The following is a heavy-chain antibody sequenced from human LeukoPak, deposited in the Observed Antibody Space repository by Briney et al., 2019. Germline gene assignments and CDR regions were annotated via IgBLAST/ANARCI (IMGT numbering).Heavy chain of an antibody. J-gene: IGHJ4*02. CDR1: GYSISSGYY. V-gene: IGHV4-38-2*01. D-gene: IGHD6-19*01. CDR3: ASQYSSGWYRYDY. Sequence: SETLSLTCAVSGYSISSGYYWGWIRQPPGKGLEWIGSTYHSGSTYYNPSLKSRVTISVDTSKNQFSLKLSSVTAADTAVYYCASQYSSGWYRYDYWGQGTLVTVSS. CDR2: TYHSGST.